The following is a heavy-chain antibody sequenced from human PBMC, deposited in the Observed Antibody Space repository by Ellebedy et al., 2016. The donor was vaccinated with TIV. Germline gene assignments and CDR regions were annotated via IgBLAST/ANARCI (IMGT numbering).Heavy chain of an antibody. V-gene: IGHV3-48*04. CDR3: ARDQTNIVVVPAAIFYGMDV. CDR2: ISSSSSTI. J-gene: IGHJ6*02. CDR1: GFTFSSYS. Sequence: GESLKISXAASGFTFSSYSMNWVRQAPGKGLEWVSYISSSSSTIYYADSVKGRFTISRDNAKNSLYLQMNSLRAEDTAVYYCARDQTNIVVVPAAIFYGMDVWGQGTTVTVSS. D-gene: IGHD2-2*01.